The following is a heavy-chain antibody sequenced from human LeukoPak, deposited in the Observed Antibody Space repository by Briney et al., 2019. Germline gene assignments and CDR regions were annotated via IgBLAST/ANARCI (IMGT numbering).Heavy chain of an antibody. CDR1: GFTFSSYG. CDR2: ISGSGGST. V-gene: IGHV3-23*01. Sequence: PGGTLRLSCAASGFTFSSYGMSWVRQAPGKGLEWVSAISGSGGSTYYADSVKGRFTISRDNSKNTLYLQMNSLRAEDTAVYYCAKDAATAYCGGDCYSDYWGQGTLVTVSS. D-gene: IGHD2-21*02. J-gene: IGHJ4*02. CDR3: AKDAATAYCGGDCYSDY.